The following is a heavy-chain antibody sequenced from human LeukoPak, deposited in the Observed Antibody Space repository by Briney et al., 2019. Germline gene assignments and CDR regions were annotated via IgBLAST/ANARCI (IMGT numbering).Heavy chain of an antibody. CDR2: ISSSSSYI. V-gene: IGHV3-21*01. D-gene: IGHD3-9*01. CDR1: GFTFSSYS. J-gene: IGHJ4*02. Sequence: GGSLRLSCAASGFTFSSYSMNWVRQAPGKGLEWVSSISSSSSYIYYADSVKGRFTISRDNAKNSLYLQMNSLRAEDTAVYYCARDFIGSDIPTDWGQGTLVTVSS. CDR3: ARDFIGSDIPTD.